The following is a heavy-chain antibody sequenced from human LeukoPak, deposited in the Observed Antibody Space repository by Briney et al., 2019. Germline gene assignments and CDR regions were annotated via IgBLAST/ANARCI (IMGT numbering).Heavy chain of an antibody. CDR1: SGSINSYY. J-gene: IGHJ4*02. Sequence: PSETLSLTCTVSSGSINSYYWGWVRQPPGKGLEWIGRIYTTGTTQYNPSLKSRITMSIDTSTNQFSLNLRSLTAADTAVYFCGRQGYIEAHYFLDFWSQGTLVAVS. CDR3: GRQGYIEAHYFLDF. CDR2: IYTTGTT. D-gene: IGHD2-15*01. V-gene: IGHV4-4*07.